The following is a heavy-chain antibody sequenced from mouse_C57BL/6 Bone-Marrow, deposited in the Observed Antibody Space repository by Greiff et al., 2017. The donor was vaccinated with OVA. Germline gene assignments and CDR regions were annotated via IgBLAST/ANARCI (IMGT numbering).Heavy chain of an antibody. V-gene: IGHV1-80*01. CDR2: IYPGDGDT. J-gene: IGHJ4*01. D-gene: IGHD2-2*01. Sequence: VQLQQSGAELVKPGASVKISCKASGYAFSSYWMNWVKQRPGKGLEWIGQIYPGDGDTNYNGKFRGKATLTADKSSSTAYMQLSSLTSEDSAVYFCARWAWLDAMDYWGQGTSVTVSS. CDR3: ARWAWLDAMDY. CDR1: GYAFSSYW.